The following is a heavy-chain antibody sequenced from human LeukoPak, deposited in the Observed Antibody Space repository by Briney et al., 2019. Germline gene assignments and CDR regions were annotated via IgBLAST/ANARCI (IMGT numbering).Heavy chain of an antibody. CDR1: EFTFSDYY. J-gene: IGHJ6*03. D-gene: IGHD6-13*01. CDR2: ISSSGSGV. Sequence: GGSLRLSCSASEFTFSDYYMSWIRQARGKGREWLSYISSSGSGVYSADSVRGRFTISRDNAKNSLFLQMNSLRAEDTAGYYAARYRTAATEADYSFYIDLWGQGTTVTVSS. V-gene: IGHV3-11*01. CDR3: ARYRTAATEADYSFYIDL.